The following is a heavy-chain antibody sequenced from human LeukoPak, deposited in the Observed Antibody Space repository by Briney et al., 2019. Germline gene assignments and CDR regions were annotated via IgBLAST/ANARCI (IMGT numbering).Heavy chain of an antibody. J-gene: IGHJ4*02. V-gene: IGHV1-24*01. CDR2: FDPEDGET. D-gene: IGHD3-22*01. Sequence: ASVKVSCKVSGYTLTELSMHWVRQAPGKGLEWMGGFDPEDGETIYAQKFQGRVTMTEDTSTDTAYMELSSLRSEDTAVYYCATFSYYYDSSGYVQWGQGTLVTVSS. CDR1: GYTLTELS. CDR3: ATFSYYYDSSGYVQ.